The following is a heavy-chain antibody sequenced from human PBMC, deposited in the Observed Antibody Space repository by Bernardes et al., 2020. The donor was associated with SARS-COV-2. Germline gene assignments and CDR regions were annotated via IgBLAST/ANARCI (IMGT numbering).Heavy chain of an antibody. CDR2: FSSDGTVT. D-gene: IGHD6-19*01. CDR3: ARAGWYRFDY. J-gene: IGHJ4*02. Sequence: GGSLRLSCVASGFTLSNYCMHWVRQAPGKGLVWVSRFSSDGTVTNYADSVKGRFTISRDNAKNTLYLQMNSLRDEDTAVYYCARAGWYRFDYWGQGTLVIVSS. V-gene: IGHV3-74*01. CDR1: GFTLSNYC.